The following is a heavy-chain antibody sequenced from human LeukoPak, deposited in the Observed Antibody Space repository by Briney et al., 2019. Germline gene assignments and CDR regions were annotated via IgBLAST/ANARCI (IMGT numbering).Heavy chain of an antibody. CDR1: GFTFSTYA. V-gene: IGHV3-23*01. CDR2: ISGSGGST. CDR3: AKDWVRGVIGPNYFDY. D-gene: IGHD3-10*01. J-gene: IGHJ4*02. Sequence: GGSLRLSCAASGFTFSTYAMSWVRQAPGKELEWVSSISGSGGSTDYADSVKGRFTISRDNSKNTLYLQMNSLRAEDTAVYYCAKDWVRGVIGPNYFDYWGQGTLVTVSS.